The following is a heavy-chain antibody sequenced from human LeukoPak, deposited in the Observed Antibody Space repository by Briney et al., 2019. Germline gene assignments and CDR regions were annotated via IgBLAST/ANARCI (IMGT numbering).Heavy chain of an antibody. CDR3: ATRPDGNDVPYFDY. D-gene: IGHD5-12*01. J-gene: IGHJ4*02. CDR1: GLTVGFKC. Sequence: PGGSLRLSCAASGLTVGFKCMSWVRQAPGKGLEWVSIIYSGGSSYYADSVKGRFTVSRDTSKNILYLQMNSLRAEDTAVYYCATRPDGNDVPYFDYWGQGTLVTVSS. CDR2: IYSGGSS. V-gene: IGHV3-66*01.